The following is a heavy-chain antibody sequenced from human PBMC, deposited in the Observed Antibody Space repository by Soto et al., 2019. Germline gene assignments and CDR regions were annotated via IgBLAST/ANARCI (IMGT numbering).Heavy chain of an antibody. CDR2: IDPSGGST. CDR1: GYTFTSYY. V-gene: IGHV1-46*01. J-gene: IGHJ4*02. CDR3: AREKEGRFLEWIIKH. Sequence: ASVKVSCKASGYTFTSYYMHWVRQAPGQGLEWMGIIDPSGGSTSYAQKFQGRVTMTRDTSTSTVYMELSSLRSEDTAVYYCAREKEGRFLEWIIKHWGQGTLVTVSS. D-gene: IGHD3-3*01.